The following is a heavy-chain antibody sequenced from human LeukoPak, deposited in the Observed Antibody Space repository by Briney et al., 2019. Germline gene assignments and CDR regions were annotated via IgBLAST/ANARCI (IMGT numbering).Heavy chain of an antibody. CDR2: INPKTGAT. V-gene: IGHV1-2*02. J-gene: IGHJ5*02. D-gene: IGHD3-16*01. CDR3: ARAYEYGWFDP. CDR1: GYTFTDYF. Sequence: ASVKVSCKASGYTFTDYFLHWLRQAPGQGLEWMGRINPKTGATNYAQRFQGRVTMTRDSSITTGNMGLNRLTSDDTALYYCARAYEYGWFDPWGQGTLVTVSS.